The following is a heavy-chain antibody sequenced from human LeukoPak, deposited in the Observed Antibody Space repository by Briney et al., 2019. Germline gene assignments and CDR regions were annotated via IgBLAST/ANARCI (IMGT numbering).Heavy chain of an antibody. V-gene: IGHV3-9*01. CDR1: GFTFDDYA. Sequence: GRSLRLSCAASGFTFDDYAMHWVRQAPGKGLEWVAGISWNSGSIGYADSVKGRFTISRDNANNSLYLQMNRLRAEDTALYYCAKDMGYSSSSGYYGMDVWGQGTTVTVSS. D-gene: IGHD6-6*01. J-gene: IGHJ6*02. CDR3: AKDMGYSSSSGYYGMDV. CDR2: ISWNSGSI.